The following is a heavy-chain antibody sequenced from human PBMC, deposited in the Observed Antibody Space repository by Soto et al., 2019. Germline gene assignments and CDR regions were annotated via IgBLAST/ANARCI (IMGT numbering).Heavy chain of an antibody. CDR1: GGTFSSYA. Sequence: GASVKVSCKASGGTFSSYAISWVRQAPGQGLEWMGGIIPIFGTANYAQKFQGRVTITADESTSTAYMELSSLRSEDTALYYCAREEVVVITGYYYYGMDVWGQGTTVTVSS. D-gene: IGHD3-22*01. J-gene: IGHJ6*02. CDR2: IIPIFGTA. CDR3: AREEVVVITGYYYYGMDV. V-gene: IGHV1-69*13.